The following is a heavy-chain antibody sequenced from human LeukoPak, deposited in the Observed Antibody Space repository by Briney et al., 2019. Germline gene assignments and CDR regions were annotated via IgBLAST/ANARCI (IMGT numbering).Heavy chain of an antibody. D-gene: IGHD4-17*01. CDR2: IQYDGSNK. CDR1: KSSLSAWA. J-gene: IGHJ1*01. Sequence: PGKSLRLSCAATKSSLSAWAMHWVRQAPGKGLEWVAFIQYDGSNKYYADSVKGRFTISRDNSKNTLYLQMNSLRAEDTAVYYCARDLATVTTKYFQHWGQGILVTVSS. CDR3: ARDLATVTTKYFQH. V-gene: IGHV3-30*04.